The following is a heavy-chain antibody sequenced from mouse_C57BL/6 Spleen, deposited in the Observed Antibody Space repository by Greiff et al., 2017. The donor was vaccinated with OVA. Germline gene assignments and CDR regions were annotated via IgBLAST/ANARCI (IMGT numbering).Heavy chain of an antibody. CDR1: GFNIKDDY. Sequence: VQLQQSGAELVRPGASVKLSCTASGFNIKDDYMHWVKQRPEQGLEWIGWIDPENGDTEYASKFQGKATITADTSSNTAYLQLSSLTSEDTAVDYCTTGDGYSGYWGQGTTLTVSS. J-gene: IGHJ2*01. D-gene: IGHD2-3*01. CDR2: IDPENGDT. CDR3: TTGDGYSGY. V-gene: IGHV14-4*01.